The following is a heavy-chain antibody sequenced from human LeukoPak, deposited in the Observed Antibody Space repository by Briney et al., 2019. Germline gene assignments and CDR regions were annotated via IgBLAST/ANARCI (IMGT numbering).Heavy chain of an antibody. V-gene: IGHV4-4*07. Sequence: SETLSLTCTVSGGSISSYYWSWIRHPAGKGLEWIGRIYTSGSTNYNPSLKSRVTMSVDTSKNQFSLKLSSVTAADTAVYYCARDRYYYDSSGYDPYFDYWGQGTLVTVSS. CDR1: GGSISSYY. CDR3: ARDRYYYDSSGYDPYFDY. J-gene: IGHJ4*02. CDR2: IYTSGST. D-gene: IGHD3-22*01.